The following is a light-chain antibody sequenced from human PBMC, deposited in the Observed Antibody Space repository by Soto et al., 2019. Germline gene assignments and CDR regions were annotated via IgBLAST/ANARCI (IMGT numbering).Light chain of an antibody. Sequence: EIVMTQSPATLSVSPGERATLSCRASQSVSSNLDWYQQKPGQAPRLLIYGASTRATGIPARFIGSGSGTEFTLTISSLPSEDFAVYYCQQYNNWPPDTFGQGTKLEIK. CDR1: QSVSSN. J-gene: IGKJ2*01. CDR3: QQYNNWPPDT. CDR2: GAS. V-gene: IGKV3-15*01.